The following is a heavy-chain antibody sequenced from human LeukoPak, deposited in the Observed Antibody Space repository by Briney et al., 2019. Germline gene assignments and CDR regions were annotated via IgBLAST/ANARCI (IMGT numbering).Heavy chain of an antibody. CDR1: GGSISSSNYH. CDR3: AREVEYYDSSGYRPHAFDI. CDR2: ISYSGGT. J-gene: IGHJ3*02. D-gene: IGHD3-22*01. Sequence: SETLSLTCTISGGSISSSNYHWGWTRQPPGKGLEWFGSISYSGGTAYNPSLRSRVTISIDTSKNQFSLKLNSVTAADTAVYYCAREVEYYDSSGYRPHAFDIWGQGTVVTVSS. V-gene: IGHV4-39*02.